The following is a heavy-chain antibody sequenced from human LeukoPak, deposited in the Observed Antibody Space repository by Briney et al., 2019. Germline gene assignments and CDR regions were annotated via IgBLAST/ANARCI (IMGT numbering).Heavy chain of an antibody. V-gene: IGHV3-30*18. CDR3: AKDQLSKSAQWPVYYYYGMDV. Sequence: GGSLRLSCAASGFTFSSYGMHWVRQAPGKGLEWVAVISYDGSNKYYADSVKGRFTISRDNSKNTLYLQMNSLRAEDTAVYYCAKDQLSKSAQWPVYYYYGMDVWGQGTTVTVSS. D-gene: IGHD6-19*01. J-gene: IGHJ6*02. CDR1: GFTFSSYG. CDR2: ISYDGSNK.